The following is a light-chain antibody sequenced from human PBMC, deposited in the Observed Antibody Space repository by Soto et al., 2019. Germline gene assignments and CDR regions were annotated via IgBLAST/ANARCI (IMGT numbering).Light chain of an antibody. CDR2: EDT. V-gene: IGLV2-23*01. CDR3: ASNVGSK. Sequence: QSALTQPASVSGTPGQSITISCTGTSSDVGNSNRVSWYQQEPGKAPKLIIFEDTRRPSGISHRFSGSRSGYTASLTISGLLAEDEAGYYCASNVGSKFGGGTKLTVL. J-gene: IGLJ3*02. CDR1: SSDVGNSNR.